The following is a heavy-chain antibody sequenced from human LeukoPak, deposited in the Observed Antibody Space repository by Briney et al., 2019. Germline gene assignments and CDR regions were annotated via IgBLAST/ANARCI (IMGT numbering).Heavy chain of an antibody. CDR2: IWYDGSNK. D-gene: IGHD4-23*01. Sequence: GGSLRLSCAASGFTFSSYGMHWVRQAPGKGLEWVAVIWYDGSNKYYADSVKGRFTISRDNSKNTLYLQMNSLRAEDTAVCYCARADYGGNSDYYYYGMDVWGQGTTVTVSS. CDR1: GFTFSSYG. J-gene: IGHJ6*02. CDR3: ARADYGGNSDYYYYGMDV. V-gene: IGHV3-33*01.